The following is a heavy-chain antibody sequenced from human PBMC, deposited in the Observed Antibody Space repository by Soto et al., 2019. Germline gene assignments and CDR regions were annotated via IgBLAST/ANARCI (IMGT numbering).Heavy chain of an antibody. V-gene: IGHV6-1*01. Sequence: QTLSLTCAITVDSVSSNSADWNWIRQSPSRGLEWLGRTYYRSKWYNDYAVSVKSRITINPDTSKNQFSLQLNSVTPEDTAVYYCARDSSIAANYYYGMDVWGQGTTVTVSS. D-gene: IGHD6-6*01. CDR3: ARDSSIAANYYYGMDV. CDR2: TYYRSKWYN. J-gene: IGHJ6*02. CDR1: VDSVSSNSAD.